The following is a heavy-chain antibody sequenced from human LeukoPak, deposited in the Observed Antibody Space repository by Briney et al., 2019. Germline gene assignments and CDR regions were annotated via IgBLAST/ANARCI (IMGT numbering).Heavy chain of an antibody. CDR2: ISYDGSNK. CDR1: GFTVSSYA. V-gene: IGHV3-30-3*01. CDR3: ARLDYYYGIDV. Sequence: GGSVCLSCAASGFTVSSYAMQWVRQAPGKGLGWVVVISYDGSNKYYADSGKGRFTVSRDNSKNTLYLQMNSLRAEDTAVYYCARLDYYYGIDVWSQGTTVTVSS. J-gene: IGHJ6*02.